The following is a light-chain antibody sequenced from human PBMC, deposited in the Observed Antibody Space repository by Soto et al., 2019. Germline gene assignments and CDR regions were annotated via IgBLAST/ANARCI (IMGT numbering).Light chain of an antibody. CDR3: HQYNSYSRT. CDR1: QSISSW. Sequence: DIQMTQSPSTLSASVVDRFTSTCRXSQSISSWLAWDQQKPGKAPKLLIYKASSLASGVPSRFSGSGSGTEFTLTISSLQPDDFATYYCHQYNSYSRTFGQGTKVDXK. CDR2: KAS. J-gene: IGKJ1*01. V-gene: IGKV1-5*03.